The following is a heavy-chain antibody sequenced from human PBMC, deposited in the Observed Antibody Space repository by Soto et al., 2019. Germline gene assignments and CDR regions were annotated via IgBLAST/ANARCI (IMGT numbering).Heavy chain of an antibody. CDR3: ASSRRRPSCRGGTGYYWDY. CDR1: GFSVNTDGVG. Sequence: QITLKESGPTLVKPTQTLTLTCAVSGFSVNTDGVGVGWIRQSPGKALEWLALIFWDGDRGYSPSLKTRLTITKDTSNNQVVLTLTNVDPVDTATYSWASSRRRPSCRGGTGYYWDYWGQGILVTVSS. CDR2: IFWDGDR. J-gene: IGHJ4*02. D-gene: IGHD3-9*01. V-gene: IGHV2-5*02.